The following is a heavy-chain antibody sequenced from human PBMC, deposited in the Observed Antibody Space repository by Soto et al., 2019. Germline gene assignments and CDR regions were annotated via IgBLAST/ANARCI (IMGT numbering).Heavy chain of an antibody. CDR1: GGTFSSYA. Sequence: SVKVSCKASGGTFSSYAISWVRQAPGQGLEWMGGIIPIFGTANYAQKFQGRVTITADESTSTAYMELSSLRFEDTAVYYCARDPYYYDSSGSSVGAFDIWGQGTMVTVSS. D-gene: IGHD3-22*01. CDR3: ARDPYYYDSSGSSVGAFDI. V-gene: IGHV1-69*13. CDR2: IIPIFGTA. J-gene: IGHJ3*02.